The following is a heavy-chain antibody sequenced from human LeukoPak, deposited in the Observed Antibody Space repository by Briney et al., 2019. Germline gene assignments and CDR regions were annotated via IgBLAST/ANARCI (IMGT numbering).Heavy chain of an antibody. CDR2: ISGGGDII. CDR3: AKPIVGATVTFDH. Sequence: GGSLRLSCVGTGFTLSSYAMSWVRQAPGKGLEWVSGISGGGDIINYADSVKGRFIISRDNSKNTLYPQMSSLRAEDTAVYYCAKPIVGATVTFDHWGQGTLVTVSS. D-gene: IGHD1-26*01. J-gene: IGHJ4*02. V-gene: IGHV3-23*01. CDR1: GFTLSSYA.